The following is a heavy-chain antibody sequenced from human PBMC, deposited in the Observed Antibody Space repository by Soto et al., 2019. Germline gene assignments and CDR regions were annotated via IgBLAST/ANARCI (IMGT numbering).Heavy chain of an antibody. CDR3: VHTVMVHTITGGHYCDC. Sequence: SGPTLVNPTQTLTLTCTFSAFSLSTNGLGVGWIRQPPGKPLDWLAVIYWNEDKRYSRSLKSRLSITKDTSKNQVVLTMTTMDPVDTATYYCVHTVMVHTITGGHYCDCWVQGILVT. J-gene: IGHJ4*02. V-gene: IGHV2-5*01. CDR1: AFSLSTNGLG. CDR2: IYWNEDK. D-gene: IGHD2-8*01.